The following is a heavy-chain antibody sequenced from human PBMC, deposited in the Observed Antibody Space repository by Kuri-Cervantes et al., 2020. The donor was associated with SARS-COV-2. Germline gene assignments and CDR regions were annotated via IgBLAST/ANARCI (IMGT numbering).Heavy chain of an antibody. J-gene: IGHJ4*02. V-gene: IGHV4-38-2*01. CDR3: ARQGGYSSSSLDY. CDR1: GYSISSGYY. Sequence: GSLRLSCAVSGYSISSGYYWGWIRQPPGKGLEWIGSIYHSGSTYYNPSFKSRVTISVDTSKNQFSLKLSSVTAADTAVYYCARQGGYSSSSLDYWGQGTLVTVSS. D-gene: IGHD6-6*01. CDR2: IYHSGST.